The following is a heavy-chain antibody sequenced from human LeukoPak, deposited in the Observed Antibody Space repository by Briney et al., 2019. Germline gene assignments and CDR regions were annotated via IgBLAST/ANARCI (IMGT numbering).Heavy chain of an antibody. CDR2: IYQSGST. V-gene: IGHV4-38-2*02. J-gene: IGHJ4*02. Sequence: SETLSLTCTVSGYSIRNGYNWGWIRLSPGKGLEWLGSIYQSGSTYDNPSLKSRVTISVDTSKNQFSLKLRSVTAADTAVYYCARAKGDYWGQGTLVTVSS. CDR3: ARAKGDY. CDR1: GYSIRNGYN.